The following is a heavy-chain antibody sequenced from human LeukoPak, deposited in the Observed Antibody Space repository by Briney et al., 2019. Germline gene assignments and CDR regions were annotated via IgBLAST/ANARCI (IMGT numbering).Heavy chain of an antibody. CDR1: GFTSNDYG. J-gene: IGHJ3*02. D-gene: IGHD3-10*02. CDR2: INGNGGTT. Sequence: GGSLRLSCAAPGFTSNDYGMSWVRQAPGKGLEWVSAINGNGGTTNYADSVKGRFTISRDSAKKSLHLQMNSLRAEDTALYYCARNNFGPGATALDIWGQGTVVTVSS. CDR3: ARNNFGPGATALDI. V-gene: IGHV3-20*04.